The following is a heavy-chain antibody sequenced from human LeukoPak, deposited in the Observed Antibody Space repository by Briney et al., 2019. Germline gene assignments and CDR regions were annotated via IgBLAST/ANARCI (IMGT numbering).Heavy chain of an antibody. D-gene: IGHD7-27*01. CDR3: ARDAVSGDRDAFDI. CDR1: GFTFSSYS. Sequence: GGSLRLSFAASGFTFSSYSMNWVRQAPGKGLEWVSSISSSSSYIYYADSVKGRFTISRDNAKNSLYLQMNSLRAEDTAVYYCARDAVSGDRDAFDIWGQGTMVTVSS. V-gene: IGHV3-21*01. J-gene: IGHJ3*02. CDR2: ISSSSSYI.